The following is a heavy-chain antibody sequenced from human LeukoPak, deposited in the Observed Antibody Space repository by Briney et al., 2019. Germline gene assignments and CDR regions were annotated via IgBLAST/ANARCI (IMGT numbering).Heavy chain of an antibody. D-gene: IGHD2-2*01. CDR2: INPNSGGT. CDR3: ARDHVAGYCSSTSCLNYYYYGMDA. CDR1: GYTFTGYY. Sequence: ASVKVSCKASGYTFTGYYMHWVRQAPGQGLEWMGWINPNSGGTNYAQKFQGRVTMTRDTSISTAYMELSRLRSDDTAVYYCARDHVAGYCSSTSCLNYYYYGMDAWGQGTTVTVSS. J-gene: IGHJ6*02. V-gene: IGHV1-2*02.